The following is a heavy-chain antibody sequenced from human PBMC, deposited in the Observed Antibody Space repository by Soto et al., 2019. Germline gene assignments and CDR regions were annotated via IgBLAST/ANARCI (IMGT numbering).Heavy chain of an antibody. J-gene: IGHJ6*02. CDR3: ARHQDRYGGYVSYYYYGMDV. V-gene: IGHV5-51*01. D-gene: IGHD5-12*01. CDR2: IYPGDSDT. CDR1: GYIFTSYW. Sequence: GESLKISCKGSGYIFTSYWIGWVRQMPGKGLEWMGIIYPGDSDTRYSPSFQGQVTISADKSISTAYLQWSSLKASDTAMYYCARHQDRYGGYVSYYYYGMDVWGQGTTVTVS.